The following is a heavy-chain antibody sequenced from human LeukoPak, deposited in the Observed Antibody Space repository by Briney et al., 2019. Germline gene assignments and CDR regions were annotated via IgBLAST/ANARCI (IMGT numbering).Heavy chain of an antibody. V-gene: IGHV3-23*01. J-gene: IGHJ4*02. CDR3: AAQNYGSGSYFDY. Sequence: PGASLRLSCAASGFTFSSYAMSWVRQAPGKGLEWVSAISGSGGSTYYADSVKGRFTISRDNSKNTLYLQMNSLRAEDTAVYYCAAQNYGSGSYFDYWGQGTLVTVSS. CDR2: ISGSGGST. D-gene: IGHD3-10*01. CDR1: GFTFSSYA.